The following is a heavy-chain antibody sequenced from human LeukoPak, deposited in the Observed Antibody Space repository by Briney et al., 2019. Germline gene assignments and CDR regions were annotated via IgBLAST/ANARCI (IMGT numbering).Heavy chain of an antibody. CDR3: ARERITIFGVVPLSDAFDI. CDR2: INHTGST. V-gene: IGHV4-34*01. Sequence: TSETLSLPCAVWGGFFSGYYWSCIRQTPGKGLEWVGEINHTGSTNYNPSLKRRVTLFVGKSKNQFSLKLSSVTAADTAVYYCARERITIFGVVPLSDAFDIWGQGTMVTVSS. J-gene: IGHJ3*02. D-gene: IGHD3-3*01. CDR1: GGFFSGYY.